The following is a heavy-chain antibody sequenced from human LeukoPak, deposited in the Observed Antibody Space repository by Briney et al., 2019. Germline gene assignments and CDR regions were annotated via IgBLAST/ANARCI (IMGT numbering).Heavy chain of an antibody. CDR1: GFTFDDYA. CDR3: AKGYGSGTYYNPFDF. Sequence: PGRSLRLSCAASGFTFDDYAMHWVRQAPGKGLEWVSSINWNSDSMAYADSVKGRFTISRDNAKNSLYLRMNSLRAEDMALYFCAKGYGSGTYYNPFDFWGQGTLVTVSS. CDR2: INWNSDSM. D-gene: IGHD3-10*01. J-gene: IGHJ4*02. V-gene: IGHV3-9*03.